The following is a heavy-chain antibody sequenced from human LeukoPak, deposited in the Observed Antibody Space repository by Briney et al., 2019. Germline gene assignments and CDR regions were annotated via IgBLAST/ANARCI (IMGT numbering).Heavy chain of an antibody. J-gene: IGHJ5*02. CDR1: GFTFSSSP. CDR2: ISSDGVSK. D-gene: IGHD3-22*01. V-gene: IGHV3-64*04. CDR3: ASLYYHDSA. Sequence: GGSLRLSCSASGFTFSSSPMHWVRQAPGKGLEYVSAISSDGVSKYYGDSMKGRFTISRDNAKNSLYLQMNSLRAEDTAVYYCASLYYHDSAWGQGTLVTVSS.